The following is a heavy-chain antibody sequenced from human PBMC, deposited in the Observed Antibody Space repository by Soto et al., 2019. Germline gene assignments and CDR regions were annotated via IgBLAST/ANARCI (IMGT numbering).Heavy chain of an antibody. CDR1: GGSISSGGYY. J-gene: IGHJ6*03. CDR3: AREDTATHYYMDV. D-gene: IGHD5-18*01. CDR2: IYYSGST. V-gene: IGHV4-31*03. Sequence: PSETLSLTCTVSGGSISSGGYYWSWIRQHPGKGLEWIGYIYYSGSTYYNPSLKSRVTISVDTSKNQFSLKLSSVTAADTAVYYCAREDTATHYYMDVWGKGTTVTVSS.